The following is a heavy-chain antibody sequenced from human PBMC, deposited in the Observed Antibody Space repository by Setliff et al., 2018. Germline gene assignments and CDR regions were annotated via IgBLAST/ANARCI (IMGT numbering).Heavy chain of an antibody. Sequence: GGSLRLSCAASGFTFSTYWMSWVCQAPGKGLEWVANTKQDGSEKYYVDSAKGRFTISRDNAKNSLYLQMNSLRVEDTAVYYCARGADSSGYWPHGYWGQGTLVTVS. CDR3: ARGADSSGYWPHGY. CDR2: TKQDGSEK. CDR1: GFTFSTYW. V-gene: IGHV3-7*01. D-gene: IGHD3-22*01. J-gene: IGHJ4*02.